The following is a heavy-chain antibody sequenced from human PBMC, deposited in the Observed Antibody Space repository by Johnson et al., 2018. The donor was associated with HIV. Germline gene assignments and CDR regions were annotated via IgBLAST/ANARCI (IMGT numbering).Heavy chain of an antibody. V-gene: IGHV3-30-3*01. CDR2: ISYDGSNK. CDR3: ARERQEVVAFDI. Sequence: QVQLVESGGGLIQPGGSLRLSCAASGFTVSSNYMSWVRKAPGKGLEWVAVISYDGSNKYYADSVKGRFTISRDNSKNTLYLQMNSLRAEDTAVYYCARERQEVVAFDIWGQGTMVTVSS. CDR1: GFTVSSNY. D-gene: IGHD2-21*01. J-gene: IGHJ3*02.